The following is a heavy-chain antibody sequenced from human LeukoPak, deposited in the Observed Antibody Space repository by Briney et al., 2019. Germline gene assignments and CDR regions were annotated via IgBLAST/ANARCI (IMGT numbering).Heavy chain of an antibody. D-gene: IGHD6-13*01. V-gene: IGHV1-8*01. CDR3: ARGRSGLAAAGTYDY. J-gene: IGHJ4*02. Sequence: ASVKVSCKASGYTFTSSDINWVRQAAGQGLEWMGWINPNSGRTGYARKFQGRVTMTANNSISTAYMELRSLRFDDTAVYYCARGRSGLAAAGTYDYWGQGTLITVSS. CDR1: GYTFTSSD. CDR2: INPNSGRT.